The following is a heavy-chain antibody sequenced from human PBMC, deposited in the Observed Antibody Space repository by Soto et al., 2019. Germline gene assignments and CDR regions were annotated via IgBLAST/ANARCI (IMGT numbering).Heavy chain of an antibody. CDR2: IYYSGST. V-gene: IGHV4-39*01. CDR1: GGSISSSSYY. D-gene: IGHD6-19*01. Sequence: LSLTCTVSGGSISSSSYYWGWIRQPPGKGLEWIGSIYYSGSTYYNPSLKSRVTISVDTSKNQFSLKLSSVTAADTAVYYCATQYSSVPFDYWGQGTLVTVSS. CDR3: ATQYSSVPFDY. J-gene: IGHJ4*02.